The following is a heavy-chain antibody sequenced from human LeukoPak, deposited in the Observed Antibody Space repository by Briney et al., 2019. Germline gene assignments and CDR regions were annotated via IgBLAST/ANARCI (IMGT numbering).Heavy chain of an antibody. D-gene: IGHD3-22*01. CDR2: IYYSGSA. CDR3: ARDLYDSSGYYSGPDC. J-gene: IGHJ4*02. Sequence: SETLSLTCTVSGGSISSGDYYWSWIRQPPGKGLEWIGYIYYSGSAYYNPSLDSRVTISIDTSKSQFSLNLTSVTAADTAVYYCARDLYDSSGYYSGPDCWGQGTLVTVSS. CDR1: GGSISSGDYY. V-gene: IGHV4-30-4*01.